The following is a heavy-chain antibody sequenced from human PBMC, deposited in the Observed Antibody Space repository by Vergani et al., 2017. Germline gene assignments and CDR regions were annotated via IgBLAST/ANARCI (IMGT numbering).Heavy chain of an antibody. Sequence: QLQLQESGSGLVKPSQTLSLTCAVSGDSITNGGFSWNWIRQPPGKGPEWIGYIFPSGNSDYNPSLKNRVSISLDKSKNQFSLWVNSVTAADTAVYFCARASLKALVRYYYSMDFWGKGTTLVVSS. CDR3: ARASLKALVRYYYSMDF. CDR2: IFPSGNS. V-gene: IGHV4-30-2*01. J-gene: IGHJ6*04. D-gene: IGHD3-10*02. CDR1: GDSITNGGFS.